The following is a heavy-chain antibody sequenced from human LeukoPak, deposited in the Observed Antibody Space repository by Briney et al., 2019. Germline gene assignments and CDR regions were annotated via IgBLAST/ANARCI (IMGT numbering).Heavy chain of an antibody. V-gene: IGHV1-24*01. D-gene: IGHD1-26*01. J-gene: IGHJ3*02. Sequence: ASVKVSCKVSGYTLTELSMHWVRQAPGKGLEWMGGFDPEDGETIYAQKFQGRVTMTEDTSTDTAYMELSSLRSEDTAVYYCATPRASGSYYVRWRAFDIWGQGTMVTVSS. CDR2: FDPEDGET. CDR1: GYTLTELS. CDR3: ATPRASGSYYVRWRAFDI.